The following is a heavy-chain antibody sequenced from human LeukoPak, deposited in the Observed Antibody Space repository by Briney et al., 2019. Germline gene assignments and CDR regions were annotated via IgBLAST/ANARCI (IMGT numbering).Heavy chain of an antibody. J-gene: IGHJ6*03. CDR3: AKAGGWQWLPSNYYYYMDV. V-gene: IGHV3-30*02. D-gene: IGHD6-19*01. Sequence: GGSLRLSCAATGFTFSSYGMHWVRQAPGKGLEWVAFIRYDGSNKYYADSVKGRFTISRDNSKNTLYLQMNSLRAEDTAVYYCAKAGGWQWLPSNYYYYMDVWGKGTTVTVSS. CDR2: IRYDGSNK. CDR1: GFTFSSYG.